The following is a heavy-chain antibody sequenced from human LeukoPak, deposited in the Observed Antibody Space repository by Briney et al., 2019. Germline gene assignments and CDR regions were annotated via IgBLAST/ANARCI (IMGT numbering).Heavy chain of an antibody. V-gene: IGHV3-23*01. CDR1: GFTFSSYA. D-gene: IGHD6-13*01. Sequence: GGSLRLSCAASGFTFSSYAMSWVRQAPGKGLEWVSAISGSGGSTYYADSVKGRFTISRDNSKNTLYLQMNSLRAEDTAVYYCAKDTRIAAAGVYYFDYWGQGTLVTVSS. CDR3: AKDTRIAAAGVYYFDY. CDR2: ISGSGGST. J-gene: IGHJ4*02.